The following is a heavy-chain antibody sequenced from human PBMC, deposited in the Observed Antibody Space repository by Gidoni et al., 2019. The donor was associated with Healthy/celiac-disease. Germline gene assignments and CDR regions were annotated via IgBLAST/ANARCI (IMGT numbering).Heavy chain of an antibody. D-gene: IGHD3-9*01. V-gene: IGHV4-34*01. J-gene: IGHJ6*02. Sequence: QAQLQQWGAGLLKPSETLSLTCAVYGGSFSGYYWSWIRQPPGKGLEWIGEINHSGSTNYNPSLKSRVTISVDTSKNQFSLKLSSVTAADTAVYYCARGGIFWGGMDVWGQGTTVTVSS. CDR1: GGSFSGYY. CDR2: INHSGST. CDR3: ARGGIFWGGMDV.